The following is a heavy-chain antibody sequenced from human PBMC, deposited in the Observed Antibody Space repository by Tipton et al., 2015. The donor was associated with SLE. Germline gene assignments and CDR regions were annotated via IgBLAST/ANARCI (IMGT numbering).Heavy chain of an antibody. CDR1: GGSFSGYY. CDR2: INHSGST. J-gene: IGHJ4*02. D-gene: IGHD3-10*01. CDR3: ARDRFGELLWEDYFDY. Sequence: TLSLTCAVYGGSFSGYYWSWIRQPPGKGLEWIGEINHSGSTNYNPSLKSRVTMSIDTSKNQFSLKLSSVTAADTAVYYCARDRFGELLWEDYFDYWGQGTLVTVSS. V-gene: IGHV4-34*01.